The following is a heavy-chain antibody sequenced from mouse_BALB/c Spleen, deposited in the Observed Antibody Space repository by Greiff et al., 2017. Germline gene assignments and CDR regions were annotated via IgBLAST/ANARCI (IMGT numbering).Heavy chain of an antibody. V-gene: IGHV1S29*02. Sequence: VQLKQSGAELVQPGASGKISCKASGYTFTDYKMHWVKQSHGKSLEWIGYIYPYNGGTGYNQKFKSKATLTVDNSSSTAYMELRSLTSEDSAVYYCARRSWDYAMDYWGQGTSVTVSS. J-gene: IGHJ4*01. CDR2: IYPYNGGT. D-gene: IGHD4-1*01. CDR3: ARRSWDYAMDY. CDR1: GYTFTDYK.